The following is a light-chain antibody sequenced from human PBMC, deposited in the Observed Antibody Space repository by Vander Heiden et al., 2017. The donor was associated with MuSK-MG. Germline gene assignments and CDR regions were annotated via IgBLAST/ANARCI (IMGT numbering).Light chain of an antibody. Sequence: DIQMTQSPSSVSASVGDRVSITCRASQNIGRYLAWYQQKTGRAPKLLIYDTSSLQSGVPPRFSGSGSGTDFTLSISSLQPEDFATYYCEQADSFPHTFGGGTKVEIK. CDR3: EQADSFPHT. CDR1: QNIGRY. J-gene: IGKJ4*01. CDR2: DTS. V-gene: IGKV1-12*01.